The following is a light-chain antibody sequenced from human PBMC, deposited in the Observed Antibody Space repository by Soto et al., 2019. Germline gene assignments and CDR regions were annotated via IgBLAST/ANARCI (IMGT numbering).Light chain of an antibody. J-gene: IGKJ5*01. CDR2: SAS. CDR3: QQLDSYPIT. CDR1: RGISSY. V-gene: IGKV1-9*01. Sequence: SLSPSSLSASVGDRVTITCQASRGISSYLAWYQQKPGKAPKLLVYSASTRQSGVPSRFSGSGSGPDFTLTISSLQPEDSATYFCQQLDSYPITFGQGTRLEIK.